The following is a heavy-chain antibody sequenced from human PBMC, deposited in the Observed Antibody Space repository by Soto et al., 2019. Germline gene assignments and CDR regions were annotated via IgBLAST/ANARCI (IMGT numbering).Heavy chain of an antibody. D-gene: IGHD1-1*01. CDR2: IKDVATRT. V-gene: IGHV3-74*01. Sequence: EVHLVESGGGLVQPGGSLRLSCAASGFAFSRYWMHWVRQAPGGGLMWVSRIKDVATRTHYADSVKGRFTVSRDNAKNTVYLQMDSLRAADTALYYCARVNDPDDDWGQGTLVIVSS. J-gene: IGHJ4*02. CDR3: ARVNDPDDD. CDR1: GFAFSRYW.